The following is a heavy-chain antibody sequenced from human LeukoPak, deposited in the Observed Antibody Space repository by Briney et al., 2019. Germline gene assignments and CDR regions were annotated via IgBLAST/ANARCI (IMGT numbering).Heavy chain of an antibody. Sequence: GGSLRLSCAASGFTFSSYAMHWVRQAPGKGLEYVSAISSNGGSTYYANSVKGRFTISRDNSENTLYLQMGSLRAEDMAVYYCARGFIAAAGTGTFYWGQGTLVTVSS. D-gene: IGHD6-13*01. CDR2: ISSNGGST. CDR1: GFTFSSYA. V-gene: IGHV3-64*01. CDR3: ARGFIAAAGTGTFY. J-gene: IGHJ4*02.